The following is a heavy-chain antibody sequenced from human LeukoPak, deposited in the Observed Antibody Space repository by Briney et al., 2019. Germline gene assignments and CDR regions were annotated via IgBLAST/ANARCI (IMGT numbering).Heavy chain of an antibody. D-gene: IGHD5-24*01. Sequence: GGSLRLSCAASGFTFSSYSMNWVRQAPGEGLEWVSSISSSSSYIYYADSVKGRFTISRDNAKNSLYLQMNSLRAEDTAVYYCARDTPETGFDYWGQGTLVTVSS. CDR2: ISSSSSYI. CDR3: ARDTPETGFDY. CDR1: GFTFSSYS. V-gene: IGHV3-21*01. J-gene: IGHJ4*02.